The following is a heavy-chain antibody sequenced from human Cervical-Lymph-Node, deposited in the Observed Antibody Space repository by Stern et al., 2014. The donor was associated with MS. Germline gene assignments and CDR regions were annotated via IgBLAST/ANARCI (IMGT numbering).Heavy chain of an antibody. CDR3: ARPLGSGWTAGWYY. V-gene: IGHV5-51*03. Sequence: VQLAQSGAEVKKPGESLQLSCKGSGYSFTTFWIGWVRQMHGQGLEWMGLIFPDDSDTRYSPSFQGQVNISADKSTDTAYLQWSSLKASDTATYYCARPLGSGWTAGWYYWGQGTRVTVSS. CDR2: IFPDDSDT. J-gene: IGHJ4*02. D-gene: IGHD6-19*01. CDR1: GYSFTTFW.